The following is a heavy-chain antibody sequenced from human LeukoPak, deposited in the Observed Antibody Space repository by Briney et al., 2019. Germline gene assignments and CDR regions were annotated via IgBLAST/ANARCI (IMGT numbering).Heavy chain of an antibody. CDR1: GFTFTNYL. CDR3: ARGGGDFWSAYYSGYYFDY. Sequence: GGSLRLSCAASGFTFTNYLMSWVRQAPGKGLEWVANIKQDGSEKYHVDSVKGRFTISRDNAKSSLYLQMNSLRAEDTAVYYCARGGGDFWSAYYSGYYFDYWGQGTLVTVSS. D-gene: IGHD3-3*01. V-gene: IGHV3-7*01. J-gene: IGHJ4*02. CDR2: IKQDGSEK.